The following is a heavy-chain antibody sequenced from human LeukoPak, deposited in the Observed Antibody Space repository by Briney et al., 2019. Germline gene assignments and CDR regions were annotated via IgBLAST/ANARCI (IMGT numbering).Heavy chain of an antibody. V-gene: IGHV3-21*01. CDR2: ISSTSAYI. Sequence: GGSLRLSCAASGFTFSSYGINWVRQAPGEGLEWVSSISSTSAYIHYADSVKGRFTISRDNVDNVVYLEMNSLGAEDTATYYCARVAVSGPTGWFDSWGQGTLVIVSS. D-gene: IGHD2-8*02. CDR3: ARVAVSGPTGWFDS. J-gene: IGHJ5*01. CDR1: GFTFSSYG.